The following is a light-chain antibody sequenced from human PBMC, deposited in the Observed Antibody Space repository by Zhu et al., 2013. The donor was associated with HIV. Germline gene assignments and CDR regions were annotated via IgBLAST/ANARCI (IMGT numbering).Light chain of an antibody. CDR1: QSVASN. Sequence: EIVLTQSPVTLSVSPGERVILSCRASQSVASNLAWYQQRPGQAPRLLIYGASTRATGVPARFSGSGSGTEFTLTVSSLQSEDFAVYFCQQYGSSPLFGGGTKVEIK. V-gene: IGKV3-15*01. CDR3: QQYGSSPL. CDR2: GAS. J-gene: IGKJ4*01.